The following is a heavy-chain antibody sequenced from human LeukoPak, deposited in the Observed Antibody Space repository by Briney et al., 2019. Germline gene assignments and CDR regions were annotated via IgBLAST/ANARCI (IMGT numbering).Heavy chain of an antibody. CDR3: ARYMDTAMVSYYYYYYGMDV. D-gene: IGHD5-18*01. CDR1: GFTFSSYA. J-gene: IGHJ6*02. CDR2: ISGSGGST. Sequence: GSLRLSCAASGFTFSSYAMSWVRQAPGKGLEWDSAISGSGGSTYYADSVKGRFTISRDNSKNTLYLQMNSLRAEDTAVYYCARYMDTAMVSYYYYYYGMDVWGQGTTVTVSS. V-gene: IGHV3-23*01.